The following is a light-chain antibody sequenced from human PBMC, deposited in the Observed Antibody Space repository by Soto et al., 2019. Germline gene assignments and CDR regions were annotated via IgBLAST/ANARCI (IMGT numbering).Light chain of an antibody. Sequence: EIVMTQSPATLSVSPGERATLSCRASQSVSSNLAWYQQKLGQAPRLLIYGASTRATGIPARFSGSGSGTGFTLTISSLQSEDFAVYYCQQYNNWPRATFGGGTKVDIK. CDR3: QQYNNWPRAT. CDR1: QSVSSN. CDR2: GAS. V-gene: IGKV3D-15*01. J-gene: IGKJ4*01.